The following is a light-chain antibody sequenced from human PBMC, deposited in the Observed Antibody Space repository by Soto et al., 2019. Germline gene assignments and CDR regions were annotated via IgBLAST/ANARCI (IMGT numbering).Light chain of an antibody. Sequence: EIVMTQSPVTLSLSPGERATLSCRASRGVSSKLAWYQQKPGQAPRLLIYGASTRATGIPARFSGSGSGTEFTLSISSLQSEDFAVYYCQQYNNWPQTFGQGTKLEIK. CDR2: GAS. CDR3: QQYNNWPQT. CDR1: RGVSSK. V-gene: IGKV3-15*01. J-gene: IGKJ2*01.